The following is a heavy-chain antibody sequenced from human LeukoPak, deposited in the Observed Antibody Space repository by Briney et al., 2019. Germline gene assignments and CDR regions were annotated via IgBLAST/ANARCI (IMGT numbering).Heavy chain of an antibody. J-gene: IGHJ4*02. V-gene: IGHV4-34*01. Sequence: SETLSLTCAVYGGSFSGYYWSWIRQPPGKGLEWIGEINHSGSTNYNPSLKSRVTISVDTSKNQFSLKLSSVTAADTAVYYRARDGYSSSWSLDYWGQGTLVTVSS. CDR3: ARDGYSSSWSLDY. CDR1: GGSFSGYY. CDR2: INHSGST. D-gene: IGHD6-13*01.